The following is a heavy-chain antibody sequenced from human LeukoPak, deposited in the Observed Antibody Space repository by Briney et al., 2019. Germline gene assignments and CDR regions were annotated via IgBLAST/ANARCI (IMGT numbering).Heavy chain of an antibody. J-gene: IGHJ3*02. V-gene: IGHV1-2*04. Sequence: ASVKVSCKASGYTFTGYYMHWVRQAPGQGLEWMGWINPNSGGTNYAQKFQGWVTMTRDTSISTAYMELSRLRSDDTAVYYCARELWHDYGDYVEAFDIWGQGTMVTVSS. CDR2: INPNSGGT. CDR3: ARELWHDYGDYVEAFDI. CDR1: GYTFTGYY. D-gene: IGHD4-17*01.